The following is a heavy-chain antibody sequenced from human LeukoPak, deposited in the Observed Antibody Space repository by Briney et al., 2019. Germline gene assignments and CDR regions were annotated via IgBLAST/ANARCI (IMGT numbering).Heavy chain of an antibody. J-gene: IGHJ4*02. CDR2: FDPEDGET. Sequence: ASVKVSCKVSGYTLTELSMHWVRQAPGKGLEWMGGFDPEDGETNYAQKFQGRVTMTEDTSTDTAYMELSSLRSEDTAVYYCATDHSRITMVRGVIDYWGQGTLVTVSS. V-gene: IGHV1-24*01. D-gene: IGHD3-10*01. CDR3: ATDHSRITMVRGVIDY. CDR1: GYTLTELS.